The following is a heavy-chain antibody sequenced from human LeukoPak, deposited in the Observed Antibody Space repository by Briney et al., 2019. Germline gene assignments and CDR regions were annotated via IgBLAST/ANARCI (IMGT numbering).Heavy chain of an antibody. V-gene: IGHV3-66*01. CDR1: GFTFDDYA. Sequence: GGSLRLSCAASGFTFDDYAMNWVRQVPGRGLEWVSVIYSGGSTYYADSVKGRFTISRDNSKNTLYLQMNSLRAEDTAVYYCARDHYGSNEDWGQGTLVTVSS. CDR2: IYSGGST. D-gene: IGHD3-16*01. CDR3: ARDHYGSNED. J-gene: IGHJ4*02.